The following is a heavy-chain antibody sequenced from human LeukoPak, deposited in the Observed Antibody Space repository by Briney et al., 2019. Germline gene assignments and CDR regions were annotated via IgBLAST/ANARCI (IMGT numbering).Heavy chain of an antibody. CDR2: ISSSGNTI. CDR1: GFTFSDYY. D-gene: IGHD3-22*01. V-gene: IGHV3-11*01. J-gene: IGHJ4*02. CDR3: ARVQPHYYDSSGYPPDY. Sequence: GGSLRLSCAASGFTFSDYYMSWIRQAPGKGLEWVSYISSSGNTIFYADSVKGRFTLSRDNAKNSLYLQMNSLRAGDTAVYYCARVQPHYYDSSGYPPDYWGQGTLVTVSS.